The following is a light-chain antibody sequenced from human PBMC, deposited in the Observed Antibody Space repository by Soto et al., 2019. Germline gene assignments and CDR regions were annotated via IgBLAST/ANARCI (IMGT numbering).Light chain of an antibody. CDR3: ELDRSWPVM. J-gene: IGKJ5*01. V-gene: IGKV3-15*01. Sequence: SLWTSSEFRATRSCRACPSAAISLAWYQAQPCLAPKLLIYGASTRATGVPARFSGSGSGIEFTLAVSSLRSGDFAVLFRELDRSWPVMVGQGTRLEIK. CDR2: GAS. CDR1: PSAAIS.